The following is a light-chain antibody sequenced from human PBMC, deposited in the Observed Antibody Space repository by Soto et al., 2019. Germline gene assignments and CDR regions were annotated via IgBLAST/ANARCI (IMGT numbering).Light chain of an antibody. CDR3: AAWDDSLNGLV. CDR2: NNN. Sequence: QSVLTQPPSASGTPGQRVTISCSGSSSNIGSNTVNWYQQLPGTAPKLLIYNNNQRPSGVPDRFSGSKSGTSASLAISVLQYEDEADYYCAAWDDSLNGLVFGTGTKLTVL. V-gene: IGLV1-44*01. J-gene: IGLJ1*01. CDR1: SSNIGSNT.